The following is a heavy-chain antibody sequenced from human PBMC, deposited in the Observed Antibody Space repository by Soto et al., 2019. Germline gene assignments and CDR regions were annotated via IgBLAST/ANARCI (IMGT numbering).Heavy chain of an antibody. CDR2: IYYSGTT. CDR1: GGSIRSEGFY. D-gene: IGHD2-21*01. CDR3: ARGPKHHGGSFYYGMDV. J-gene: IGHJ6*02. Sequence: LSLTCTVSGGSIRSEGFYWTWVRHLPGKGLEWVGFIYYSGTTYYNPSLKSRITISMDSSQNQFSLRLYSVTAADMAVYYCARGPKHHGGSFYYGMDVWGPGTTVTVSS. V-gene: IGHV4-31*03.